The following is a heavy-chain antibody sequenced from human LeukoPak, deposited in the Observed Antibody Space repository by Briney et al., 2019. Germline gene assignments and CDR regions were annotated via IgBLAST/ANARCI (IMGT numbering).Heavy chain of an antibody. Sequence: ASVKVSCKASGYTFTGYYMHWVRHAPGQGHEWKGWINPNSGGTNYAQKFQGRVTMTRDTSISTAYMELSRLRSDDTAVYYCARGPGYSSRHYYYYGMDVWGQGTTVTVSS. D-gene: IGHD6-19*01. CDR2: INPNSGGT. V-gene: IGHV1-2*02. J-gene: IGHJ6*02. CDR1: GYTFTGYY. CDR3: ARGPGYSSRHYYYYGMDV.